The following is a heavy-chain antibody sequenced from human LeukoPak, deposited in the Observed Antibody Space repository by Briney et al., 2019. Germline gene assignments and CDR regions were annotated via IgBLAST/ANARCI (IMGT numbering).Heavy chain of an antibody. CDR2: ISGSGVST. D-gene: IGHD6-13*01. V-gene: IGHV3-23*01. J-gene: IGHJ4*02. CDR1: GFTFSSYG. CDR3: ASRSSSWYFDY. Sequence: QPGGSLRLSCAASGFTFSSYGMSWVRQAPGKGLDWVSAISGSGVSTYYADSVTGRFTISRDNSKNTLYLQMNSLRAEDTAVYYCASRSSSWYFDYWGQGTLVTVSS.